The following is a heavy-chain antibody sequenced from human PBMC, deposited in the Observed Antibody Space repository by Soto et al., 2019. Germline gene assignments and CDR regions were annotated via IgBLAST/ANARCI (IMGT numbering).Heavy chain of an antibody. V-gene: IGHV3-74*01. CDR3: ARVGMGAFDAFDV. Sequence: PGGSLRLSCAASGFTFSGYWMHWVRQFPGKGLVWVSRINSDGSSRSYADSVKGRFTISRDNAKSTMHLQMNSLRAEDTAVYYCARVGMGAFDAFDVWGQGTLVTVSS. J-gene: IGHJ3*01. CDR2: INSDGSSR. CDR1: GFTFSGYW. D-gene: IGHD1-26*01.